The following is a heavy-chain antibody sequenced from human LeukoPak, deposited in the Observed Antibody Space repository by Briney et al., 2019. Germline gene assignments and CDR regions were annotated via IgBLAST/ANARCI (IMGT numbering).Heavy chain of an antibody. Sequence: SETLSLTCTVSGGXISSYYCSWIRQPAGKGLEWIGRIYTSGSTNYNPSLKSRVTMSVDTSKNQFSLKLSSVTAADTAVYYCATERKAYYDYVWGSYRYTYFDYWGQGTLVTVSS. CDR1: GGXISSYY. V-gene: IGHV4-4*07. D-gene: IGHD3-16*02. CDR2: IYTSGST. J-gene: IGHJ4*02. CDR3: ATERKAYYDYVWGSYRYTYFDY.